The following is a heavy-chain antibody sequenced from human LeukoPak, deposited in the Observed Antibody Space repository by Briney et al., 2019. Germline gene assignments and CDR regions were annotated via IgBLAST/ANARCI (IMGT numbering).Heavy chain of an antibody. Sequence: GGSLSLSCAASGFTFSSYTFHWLRQAPGKGLEWVAVQDGNNKYYTDPVKGRFTISRDNSKNTLYLQMNSLRAEDTAVYYCARDDRGYSGYHFDHWGQGTLVTVSS. CDR1: GFTFSSYT. CDR3: ARDDRGYSGYHFDH. V-gene: IGHV3-30-3*01. CDR2: QDGNNK. D-gene: IGHD5-12*01. J-gene: IGHJ4*02.